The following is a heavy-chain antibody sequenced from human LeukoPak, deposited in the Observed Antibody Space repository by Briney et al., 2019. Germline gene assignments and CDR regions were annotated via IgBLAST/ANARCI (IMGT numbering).Heavy chain of an antibody. Sequence: GASVKVSRKASGYTFTGYYMQWVRQAPGQGLEWMGWINPNSGGTKFAQKFQGRVTMTRDTSINTAYMELSSLRSDDTAVYYCARDTDYGGHCPDYWGQGTLATVSS. V-gene: IGHV1-2*02. CDR1: GYTFTGYY. CDR2: INPNSGGT. D-gene: IGHD4-23*01. CDR3: ARDTDYGGHCPDY. J-gene: IGHJ4*02.